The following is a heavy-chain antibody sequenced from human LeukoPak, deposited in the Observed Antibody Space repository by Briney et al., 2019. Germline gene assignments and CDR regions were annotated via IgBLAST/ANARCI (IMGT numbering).Heavy chain of an antibody. Sequence: ASVKVSCKASGGTFSSYAISWVRQAPGQGLEWMGGISPIFGTANYAQKFQGRVTITADESTSTAYMELSSLRSEDTAVYYCASSYYYDSSGYYNSDYWGQGTLVTVSS. D-gene: IGHD3-22*01. CDR1: GGTFSSYA. CDR2: ISPIFGTA. J-gene: IGHJ4*02. V-gene: IGHV1-69*13. CDR3: ASSYYYDSSGYYNSDY.